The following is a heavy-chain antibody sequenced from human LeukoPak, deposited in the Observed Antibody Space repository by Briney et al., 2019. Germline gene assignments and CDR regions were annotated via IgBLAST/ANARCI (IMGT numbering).Heavy chain of an antibody. CDR1: GFTFNDYA. Sequence: PGGSLRLSCAASGFTFNDYAMHWVREAPGKGLEWVSLISWDGGSTYYADSVKGRFTISRDNSKNSLYLQMNSLRAEDTAVYYCAELGITMIGGVWGKETTVTISS. D-gene: IGHD3-10*02. V-gene: IGHV3-43D*03. CDR2: ISWDGGST. J-gene: IGHJ6*04. CDR3: AELGITMIGGV.